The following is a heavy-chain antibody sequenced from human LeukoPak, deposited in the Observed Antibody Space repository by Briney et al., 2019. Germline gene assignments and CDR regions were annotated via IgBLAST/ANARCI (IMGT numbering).Heavy chain of an antibody. CDR2: INHSGST. CDR3: ARGPRAYCSSTSCYPYDYYYCYMDV. V-gene: IGHV4-38-2*02. D-gene: IGHD2-2*01. J-gene: IGHJ6*03. CDR1: GYSISSPFY. Sequence: PSETLSLTCTVSGYSISSPFYWGWIRQPPGKGLEWIGEINHSGSTNYNPSLKSRVTISVDTSKNQFSLKLSSVTAADTAVYYCARGPRAYCSSTSCYPYDYYYCYMDVWGKGTTVTVSS.